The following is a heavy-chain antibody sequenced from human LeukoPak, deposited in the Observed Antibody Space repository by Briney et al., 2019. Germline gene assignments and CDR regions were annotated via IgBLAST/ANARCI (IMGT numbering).Heavy chain of an antibody. J-gene: IGHJ4*02. V-gene: IGHV3-21*01. CDR3: ARDRDYYGSGTTDY. CDR1: GFTFSSYS. Sequence: PGGSLRLSCAASGFTFSSYSMNWVRQSPGKGLHRVSSISISSSYIYYADSVKGRFTISRDNAKNSLYLQMNSLRAEDTAVYYCARDRDYYGSGTTDYWGQGTLVTVSS. CDR2: ISISSSYI. D-gene: IGHD3-10*01.